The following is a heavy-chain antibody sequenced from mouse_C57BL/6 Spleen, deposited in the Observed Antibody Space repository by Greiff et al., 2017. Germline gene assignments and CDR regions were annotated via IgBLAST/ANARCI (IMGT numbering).Heavy chain of an antibody. D-gene: IGHD1-1*01. CDR3: ARRGPHYGSSYVDY. V-gene: IGHV1-55*01. CDR1: GYTFTSYW. Sequence: QVQLQQPGAELVKPGASVKMSCKASGYTFTSYWITWVKQRPGQGLEWIGDIYPGSGSTNYNEKFKSKATLTVDTSSSTAYMQLSSLTSEDSAVYYCARRGPHYGSSYVDYWGQGTTLTVSS. CDR2: IYPGSGST. J-gene: IGHJ2*01.